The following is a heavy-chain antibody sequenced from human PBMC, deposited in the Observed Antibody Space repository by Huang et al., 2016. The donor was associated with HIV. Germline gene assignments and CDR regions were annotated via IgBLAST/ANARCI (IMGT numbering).Heavy chain of an antibody. J-gene: IGHJ4*02. V-gene: IGHV4-34*01. CDR2: IDHSGRP. CDR3: AGGSHSARTLDV. Sequence: QVQLQQWGAGLLKPSETLSLTWAVYGGSFTGYYWSWFRQPPGQGLEWIGEIDHSGRPNYTPTLKSRVTLSVDKSKKQFYQKLIPVTAAETVMDSSAGGSHSARTLDVWGQGTLVTVSS. CDR1: GGSFTGYY. D-gene: IGHD6-6*01.